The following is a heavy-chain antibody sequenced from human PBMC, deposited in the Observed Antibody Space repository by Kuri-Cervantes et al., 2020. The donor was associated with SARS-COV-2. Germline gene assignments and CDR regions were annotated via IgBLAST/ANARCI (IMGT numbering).Heavy chain of an antibody. CDR2: ISYDGSNK. Sequence: GESLKISCAASGFTFSSYAMHWVRQAPGKGLEWVAVISYDGSNKYYADSVKGRFTISRDNSKHTLYLRMNSLRAEDTAAYYCARGDGRWLATKQDYWGQGTLVTVSS. J-gene: IGHJ4*02. V-gene: IGHV3-30*04. D-gene: IGHD6-19*01. CDR1: GFTFSSYA. CDR3: ARGDGRWLATKQDY.